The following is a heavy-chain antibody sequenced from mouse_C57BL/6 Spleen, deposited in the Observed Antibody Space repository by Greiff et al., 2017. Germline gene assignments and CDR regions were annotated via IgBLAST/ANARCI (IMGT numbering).Heavy chain of an antibody. V-gene: IGHV1-69*01. Sequence: QVQLQQPGAELVMPGASVKLSCKASGYTFTSYWMHWVKQRPGQGLEWIGEIDPSDSYTNYNQKFKGKSTLTLDKSSSTAYMQLSSLTSEDSAVYYCARGGKSAWFAYWGHGTLVTVSA. CDR1: GYTFTSYW. J-gene: IGHJ3*01. CDR3: ARGGKSAWFAY. CDR2: IDPSDSYT.